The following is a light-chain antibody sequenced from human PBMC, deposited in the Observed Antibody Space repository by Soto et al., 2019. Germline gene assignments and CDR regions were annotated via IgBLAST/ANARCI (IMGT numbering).Light chain of an antibody. CDR2: LGS. Sequence: QTSVFVVVTPGEPASISCSSSQSLLHSNGYNYLDWYLQKPGQSPQLLIYLGSNRASGVPDRFSGSGSGTDFTLKISRVEAEDVGVYYCRQASQTPPWRFGQGTNVDIK. CDR1: QSLLHSNGYNY. V-gene: IGKV2-28*01. J-gene: IGKJ1*01. CDR3: RQASQTPPWR.